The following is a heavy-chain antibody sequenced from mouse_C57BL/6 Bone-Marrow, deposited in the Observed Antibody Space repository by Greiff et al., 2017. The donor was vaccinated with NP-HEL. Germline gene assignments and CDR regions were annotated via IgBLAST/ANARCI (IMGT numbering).Heavy chain of an antibody. J-gene: IGHJ3*01. Sequence: EVKLEESGGGLVQPGGSLKLSCAASGFTFSDYYMYWVRQTPEKRLEWVAYISNGGGSTYYPDTVKGRFTISRDNAKNTLYLQMSRLKSEDTAMYYCARHPFAYWGQGTLVTVSA. V-gene: IGHV5-12*01. CDR2: ISNGGGST. CDR3: ARHPFAY. CDR1: GFTFSDYY.